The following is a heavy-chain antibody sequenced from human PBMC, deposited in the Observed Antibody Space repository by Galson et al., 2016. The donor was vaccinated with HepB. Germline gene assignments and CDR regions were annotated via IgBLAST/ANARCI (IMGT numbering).Heavy chain of an antibody. V-gene: IGHV1-3*01. Sequence: SCKASGYTFTYYTMHWVRQAPGQRLEWMGWINAGNGNTKYSQNFQGRVTFTSDTSARTAYMELSSLKSEDTAVYYCARDGSSGWNYFDYWGQGTLVTVSS. CDR1: GYTFTYYT. D-gene: IGHD6-19*01. CDR2: INAGNGNT. CDR3: ARDGSSGWNYFDY. J-gene: IGHJ4*02.